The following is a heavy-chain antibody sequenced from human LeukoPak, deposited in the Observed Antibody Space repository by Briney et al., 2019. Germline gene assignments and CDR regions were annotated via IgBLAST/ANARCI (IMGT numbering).Heavy chain of an antibody. V-gene: IGHV1-8*01. CDR2: MNPNSGNT. J-gene: IGHJ4*02. D-gene: IGHD3-10*01. CDR1: GYTFTSFD. Sequence: ASVKVSCKASGYTFTSFDIHWVRQATGQGLEWMGWMNPNSGNTGYAQKFQGRVTMTRNTSMSTAYMELSSLRSEDTAVYYCARGPFGEVDFDYWGQGTLVTVSS. CDR3: ARGPFGEVDFDY.